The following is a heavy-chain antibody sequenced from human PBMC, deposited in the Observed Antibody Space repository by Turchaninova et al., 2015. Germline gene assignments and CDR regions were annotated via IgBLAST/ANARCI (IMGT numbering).Heavy chain of an antibody. CDR3: GRHGYSYGSY. CDR2: IDRTGST. V-gene: IGHV4-38-2*01. CDR1: GYSISSGYY. Sequence: QVQLQESGPGLVEPSETLSLTDAVSGYSISSGYYWGGIRQPPGKGLEWIGSIDRTGSTYYNPSLKSRVTISVDTSKNQFSLKLSSVTAADTAVYYCGRHGYSYGSYWGQGTLVTVSS. J-gene: IGHJ4*02. D-gene: IGHD5-18*01.